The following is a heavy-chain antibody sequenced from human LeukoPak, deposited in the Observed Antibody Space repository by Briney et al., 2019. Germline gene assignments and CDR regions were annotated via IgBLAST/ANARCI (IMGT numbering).Heavy chain of an antibody. CDR1: GFTFSSYG. CDR2: IRYDGSNK. V-gene: IGHV3-30*02. J-gene: IGHJ4*02. CDR3: AKGSPYVAARHYFGY. Sequence: HPGGSLRLXCAASGFTFSSYGMHWGRQAPGKGLEWVAFIRYDGSNKYYADSVKGRFTISRDNSKNTLYLQMNSLRAEDTAVYYCAKGSPYVAARHYFGYWGQGTLVTVSS. D-gene: IGHD6-6*01.